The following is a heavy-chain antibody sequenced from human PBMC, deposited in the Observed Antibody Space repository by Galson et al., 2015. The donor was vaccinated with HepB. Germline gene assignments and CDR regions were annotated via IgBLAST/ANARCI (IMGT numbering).Heavy chain of an antibody. D-gene: IGHD3-10*01. J-gene: IGHJ4*02. CDR1: GFTFSSHW. CDR3: AREDGPVPVMVRGVPLGY. CDR2: IEQDGSEK. Sequence: SLRLSCAASGFTFSSHWMAWVRQAPGKGLEWVANIEQDGSEKYYVDSVKGRFTISRDNAKNSLYLQMNSLRAEDTAVYYCAREDGPVPVMVRGVPLGYWGQGTLVTVSS. V-gene: IGHV3-7*03.